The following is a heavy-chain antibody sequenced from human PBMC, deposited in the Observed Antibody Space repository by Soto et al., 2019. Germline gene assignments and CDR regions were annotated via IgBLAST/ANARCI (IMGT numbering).Heavy chain of an antibody. CDR3: ARRLWFGELYGMDV. D-gene: IGHD3-10*01. J-gene: IGHJ6*02. CDR1: GFTFSTHG. CDR2: IWYDGNNK. V-gene: IGHV3-33*01. Sequence: QVQLVESGGGVVQPGRSLRLSCAASGFTFSTHGMHWVRQAPGKGLEWVAVIWYDGNNKYYADSVKGRFTISRDNSKNTLYLQMNSLRAEDTAVYYCARRLWFGELYGMDVWGQGTTVTVSS.